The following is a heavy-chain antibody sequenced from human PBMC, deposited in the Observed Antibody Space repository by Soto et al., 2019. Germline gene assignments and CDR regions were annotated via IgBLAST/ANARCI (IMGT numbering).Heavy chain of an antibody. Sequence: QVQLVQSGAEVKKPGASVKVSCKASGYTFTSYGISWVRQAPGEGLEWMGWISAYNGNTNYAQKLQGRVTMTTDTSTSTAYMELRSLRSDDTAVYYCARVQLVGGIVVVPAANYWGQGTLVTVSS. D-gene: IGHD2-2*01. CDR3: ARVQLVGGIVVVPAANY. CDR2: ISAYNGNT. CDR1: GYTFTSYG. V-gene: IGHV1-18*01. J-gene: IGHJ4*02.